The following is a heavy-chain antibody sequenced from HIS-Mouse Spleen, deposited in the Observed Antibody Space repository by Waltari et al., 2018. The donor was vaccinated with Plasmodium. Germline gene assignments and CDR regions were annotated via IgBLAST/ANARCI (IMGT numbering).Heavy chain of an antibody. Sequence: EVQLVESGGGLIQPGGSLRLSCAASGFTVSSNYMSWVRQAPGEGLEWVSVIYSGDSTYYADSVKGRFTISRDNSKNTLYLQMNSLRAEDTAVYYCARGMKSSSSAFDIWGQGTMVTVSS. CDR1: GFTVSSNY. V-gene: IGHV3-53*01. CDR3: ARGMKSSSSAFDI. CDR2: IYSGDST. D-gene: IGHD6-6*01. J-gene: IGHJ3*02.